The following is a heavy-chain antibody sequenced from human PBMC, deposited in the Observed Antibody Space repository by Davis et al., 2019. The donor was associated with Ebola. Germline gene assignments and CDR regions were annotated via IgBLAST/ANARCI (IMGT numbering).Heavy chain of an antibody. CDR3: ARQEALYGSIDN. Sequence: GESLKISCKGSGYSFNTYWIAWARQMSGKGLERMGIIYPRDSDIRYRPSFEGQVTISVDRSSSTAYLQWSSLKASDSAMYYCARQEALYGSIDNWGQGTLVTVSS. V-gene: IGHV5-51*01. J-gene: IGHJ4*02. CDR2: IYPRDSDI. CDR1: GYSFNTYW. D-gene: IGHD2/OR15-2a*01.